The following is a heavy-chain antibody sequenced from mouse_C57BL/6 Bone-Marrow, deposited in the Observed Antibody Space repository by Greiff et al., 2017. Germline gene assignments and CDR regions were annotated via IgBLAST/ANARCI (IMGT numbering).Heavy chain of an antibody. D-gene: IGHD1-1*01. Sequence: DVQLVESGPELVKPGASVKISCKASGYSFTGYYMNWVKQSPEKSLEWIGEINPSTGGTTYNQKFKAKATLTVDKSSSTAYMQLKSLTSEDSAVYYCARRENYYGSSYWYFDVWGTGTTVTVSS. CDR2: INPSTGGT. V-gene: IGHV1-42*01. J-gene: IGHJ1*03. CDR1: GYSFTGYY. CDR3: ARRENYYGSSYWYFDV.